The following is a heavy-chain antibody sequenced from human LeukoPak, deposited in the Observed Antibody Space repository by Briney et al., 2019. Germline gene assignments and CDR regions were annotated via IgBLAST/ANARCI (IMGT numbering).Heavy chain of an antibody. D-gene: IGHD1-7*01. Sequence: GGSLRLSCAASGFTFSSYAMTWVRQAPGQGLEWVSGISGNGAVTYYADSVKGRFTISRDNSKNTLYLQMNSLRAEDTAVYYCARAPGKYNWNYDPWFDPWGQGTLVTVSS. J-gene: IGHJ5*02. CDR2: ISGNGAVT. V-gene: IGHV3-23*01. CDR1: GFTFSSYA. CDR3: ARAPGKYNWNYDPWFDP.